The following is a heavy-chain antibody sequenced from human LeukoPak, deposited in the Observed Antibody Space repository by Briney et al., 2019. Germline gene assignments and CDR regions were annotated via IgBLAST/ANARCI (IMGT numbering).Heavy chain of an antibody. CDR1: GYTFTSYG. J-gene: IGHJ6*04. V-gene: IGHV1-69*06. D-gene: IGHD3-16*02. CDR3: ARAIVEPYTGYYGMDV. Sequence: SVKVSCKASGYTFTSYGISWVRQAPGQGLEWMGGIIPIFGTANYAQKFQGRVTITADKSTSTAYMELSSLRSEDTAVYYCARAIVEPYTGYYGMDVWGKGTTVTVSS. CDR2: IIPIFGTA.